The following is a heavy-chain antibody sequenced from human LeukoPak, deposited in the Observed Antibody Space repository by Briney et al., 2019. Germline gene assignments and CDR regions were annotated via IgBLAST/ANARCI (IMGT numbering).Heavy chain of an antibody. CDR1: GFTFSSYS. J-gene: IGHJ4*02. CDR2: ISSSSSYI. D-gene: IGHD3-10*01. Sequence: PGGSLRLSCAASGFTFSSYSMNWVRQAPGKGLEWVSSISSSSSYIYYADSVKGRFTISRDNAKNSLYLQMHSLRAEDTAVYYCARDGGELAVVTDYWGQGTLVTVSS. V-gene: IGHV3-21*01. CDR3: ARDGGELAVVTDY.